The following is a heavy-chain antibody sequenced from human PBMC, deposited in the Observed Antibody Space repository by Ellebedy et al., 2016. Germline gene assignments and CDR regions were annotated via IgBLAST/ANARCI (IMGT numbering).Heavy chain of an antibody. J-gene: IGHJ4*02. CDR3: ARVNGRDDYVPLIY. V-gene: IGHV1-18*01. D-gene: IGHD5-24*01. CDR2: ISSYNGNT. CDR1: GYTFTTYG. Sequence: ASVKVSCXASGYTFTTYGISWVRQAPGQGLEYMGWISSYNGNTNYAQKFQGRVTMTTDTSTSTAYMELRSLRSDDTAVYYCARVNGRDDYVPLIYWGQGTLVTVSS.